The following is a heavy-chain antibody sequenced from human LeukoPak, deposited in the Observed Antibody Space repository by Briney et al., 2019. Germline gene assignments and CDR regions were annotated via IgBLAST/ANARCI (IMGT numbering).Heavy chain of an antibody. V-gene: IGHV3-11*04. CDR1: GFTFSDYY. Sequence: KTGGSLRLSCAASGFTFSDYYMSWIRQAPGKGLEWVSYISSSGSTIYYADSVKGRFTISRDNAKNSLYLQMNSLRAEDTAVYYCARDTYCSRISCYKGYYYYMDVWGKGTTVTVSS. D-gene: IGHD2-2*02. J-gene: IGHJ6*03. CDR2: ISSSGSTI. CDR3: ARDTYCSRISCYKGYYYYMDV.